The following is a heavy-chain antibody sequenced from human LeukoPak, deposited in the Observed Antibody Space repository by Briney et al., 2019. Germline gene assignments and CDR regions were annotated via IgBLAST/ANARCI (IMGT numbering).Heavy chain of an antibody. V-gene: IGHV3-23*01. Sequence: GGSLRLSCAASGFTFSSYAMSWVRRAPGKGLEWVSAISGSGGSTYYADSVKGRFTISRDNSKNTLYLQMNSLRAEDTAVYYCAKAPRTYYYDSSGYYYGNYYYGMDVWGQGTTVTVSS. CDR3: AKAPRTYYYDSSGYYYGNYYYGMDV. D-gene: IGHD3-22*01. CDR2: ISGSGGST. CDR1: GFTFSSYA. J-gene: IGHJ6*02.